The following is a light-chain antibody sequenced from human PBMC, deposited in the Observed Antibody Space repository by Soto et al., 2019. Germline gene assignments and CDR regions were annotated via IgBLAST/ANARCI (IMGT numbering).Light chain of an antibody. Sequence: DIQMTQSPSTLSASVGDRVTITCRARQSISSWLAWYQQKPGKAPKVLIYDASKLESGVPSRFSGSGSGLEFTLTISSLQPDDFAPYYCQQYNSYSLTFGGGTKVEIK. V-gene: IGKV1-5*01. J-gene: IGKJ4*01. CDR3: QQYNSYSLT. CDR1: QSISSW. CDR2: DAS.